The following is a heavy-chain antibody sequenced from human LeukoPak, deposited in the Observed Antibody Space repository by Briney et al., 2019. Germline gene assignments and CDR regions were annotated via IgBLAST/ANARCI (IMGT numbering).Heavy chain of an antibody. J-gene: IGHJ3*02. CDR1: GDSVSSNSAA. V-gene: IGHV6-1*01. CDR3: ARLDCSSTSCSEGAFDI. Sequence: SQTLSLTCAISGDSVSSNSAAWNWIRQSPSRGLEWLGRTYYRSKWYNDYAVSVKSRITINPDTSKNQFSLQLNSVTPEDTAVYYCARLDCSSTSCSEGAFDIWDQGTMVTVSS. D-gene: IGHD2-2*01. CDR2: TYYRSKWYN.